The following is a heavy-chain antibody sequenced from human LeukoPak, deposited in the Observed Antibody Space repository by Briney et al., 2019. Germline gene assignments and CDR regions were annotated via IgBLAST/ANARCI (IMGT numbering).Heavy chain of an antibody. D-gene: IGHD3-10*01. CDR1: GYSFTRHW. CDR2: IYPGDSDT. Sequence: GESLKISCRGSGYSFTRHWIGWVRQMPGKGLEWMGIIYPGDSDTRYSPSFQGQVTISADKSISTAYLQWSSLKASDTAMYYCARGSYYNGYDYWGQGTLVTVSS. J-gene: IGHJ4*02. V-gene: IGHV5-51*01. CDR3: ARGSYYNGYDY.